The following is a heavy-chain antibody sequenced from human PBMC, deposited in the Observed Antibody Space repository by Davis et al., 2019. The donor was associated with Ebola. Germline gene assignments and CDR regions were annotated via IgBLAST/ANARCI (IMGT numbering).Heavy chain of an antibody. V-gene: IGHV3-7*01. CDR1: GFTFSTYW. D-gene: IGHD2-15*01. CDR3: ARGGACSGGTCYPDH. J-gene: IGHJ4*02. CDR2: IKEDGSEK. Sequence: GESLKISCAASGFTFSTYWMSWVRQAPGKGLEWVANIKEDGSEKHYVDSVKGRLTISRDNAKTSLYLQMNSLRAEDTALYYCARGGACSGGTCYPDHWGQGTLVTVSS.